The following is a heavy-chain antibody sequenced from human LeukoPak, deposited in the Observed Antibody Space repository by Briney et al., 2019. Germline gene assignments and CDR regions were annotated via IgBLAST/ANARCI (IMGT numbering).Heavy chain of an antibody. V-gene: IGHV4-59*01. CDR3: ARALGWLDYFDY. CDR2: IYHSGST. D-gene: IGHD6-19*01. CDR1: GDSITRYY. Sequence: PLETLSLTCTVSGDSITRYYWSWIRQPPGKGLEWIAYIYHSGSTNYNPSLKSRVTMSVDTSKNQFSLNLSSVTAEDTAVYYCARALGWLDYFDYWGQGTLVTVSS. J-gene: IGHJ4*02.